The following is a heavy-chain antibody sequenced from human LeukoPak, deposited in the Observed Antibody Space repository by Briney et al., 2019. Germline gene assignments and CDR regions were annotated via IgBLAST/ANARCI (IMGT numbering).Heavy chain of an antibody. CDR2: ISGSGGST. J-gene: IGHJ5*02. Sequence: PGGSLRLSCAASGFTFSSYAMSWVRQAPGKGLEWVSAISGSGGSTYYADSVKGRFTISRDNSKNTLYLQMNSLRAEDTAVYYCAKPLGGIVYPSWFDPWGQGTLVTVSS. V-gene: IGHV3-23*01. CDR1: GFTFSSYA. D-gene: IGHD1-26*01. CDR3: AKPLGGIVYPSWFDP.